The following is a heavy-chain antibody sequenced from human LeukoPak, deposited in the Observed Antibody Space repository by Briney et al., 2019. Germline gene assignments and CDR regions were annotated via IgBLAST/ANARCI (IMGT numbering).Heavy chain of an antibody. V-gene: IGHV3-7*01. CDR2: INQGGSEK. D-gene: IGHD3-16*01. J-gene: IGHJ4*02. CDR1: AFTFSIYW. Sequence: PGGSLRLSCAASAFTFSIYWMSWVRQAPGKGLEWVANINQGGSEKYYVDSVKGRSTISRDNAKNSLYLQMNNLRADDTAVYYCARENSGGSAFDYWGQGTQVTVSS. CDR3: ARENSGGSAFDY.